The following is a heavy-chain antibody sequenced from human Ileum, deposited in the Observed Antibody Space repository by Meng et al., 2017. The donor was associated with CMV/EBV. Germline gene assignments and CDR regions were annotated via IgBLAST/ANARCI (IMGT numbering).Heavy chain of an antibody. Sequence: GGSLRLSCVLSGLPASISHMNWARQAPGKGLEWVSVTCTGGDTHYADSVKGRFTISRDDSKNVLYLQMNSLRDEDTALYYCAVGDDSRKVAYWGQGTLVTVSS. CDR3: AVGDDSRKVAY. D-gene: IGHD2-21*02. J-gene: IGHJ4*02. CDR2: TCTGGDT. CDR1: GLPASISH. V-gene: IGHV3-53*01.